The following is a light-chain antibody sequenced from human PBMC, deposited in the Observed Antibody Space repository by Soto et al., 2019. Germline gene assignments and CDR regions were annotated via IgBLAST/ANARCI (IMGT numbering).Light chain of an antibody. CDR2: NAS. Sequence: EIVMTQSPATLSVSPGERVTFSCRASQSVTSNLAWYQHKPGQAPRLLISNASAGATGIPARFSGSGSGTEFTLTINSLQSEDFAVYYCQQYHNWPVTFGGATKVDIK. CDR1: QSVTSN. CDR3: QQYHNWPVT. V-gene: IGKV3-15*01. J-gene: IGKJ4*01.